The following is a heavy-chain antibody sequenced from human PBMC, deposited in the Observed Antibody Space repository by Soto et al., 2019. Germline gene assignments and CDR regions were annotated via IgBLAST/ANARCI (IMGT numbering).Heavy chain of an antibody. Sequence: GESLKISCAASGFSVSSNYMSWVRQAPGEGLEWVAIIYINGSTDYADSVQGRFSVSRDIYKNTLFLQMNNLRAEDTAVYFCSGDPSGYDEGDWYHGVDVWGQGTTVTVSS. V-gene: IGHV3-53*01. CDR2: IYINGST. J-gene: IGHJ6*02. CDR1: GFSVSSNY. CDR3: SGDPSGYDEGDWYHGVDV. D-gene: IGHD5-12*01.